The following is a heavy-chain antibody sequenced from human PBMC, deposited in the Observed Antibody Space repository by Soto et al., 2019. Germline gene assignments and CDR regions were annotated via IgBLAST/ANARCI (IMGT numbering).Heavy chain of an antibody. CDR1: GYTFTGYY. V-gene: IGHV1-2*04. D-gene: IGHD5-18*01. Sequence: GASVKVCCKASGYTFTGYYMQWVRHAPGQWLEWMGWINPNSGGTNYAQKFQGWVTMTRDTSTSTAYMELSSLRSEDTAVYYCARDLGLDTAMAPYFDYWGQGTLVTVS. J-gene: IGHJ4*02. CDR3: ARDLGLDTAMAPYFDY. CDR2: INPNSGGT.